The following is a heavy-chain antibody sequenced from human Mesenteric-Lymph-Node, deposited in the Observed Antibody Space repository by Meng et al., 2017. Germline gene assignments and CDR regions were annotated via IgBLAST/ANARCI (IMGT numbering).Heavy chain of an antibody. Sequence: GHVQESGPRLVKPPQPLSLTCMCSWGSISSGDSYWRWIRQPPGKGLEWIGYIYYSGSTYYNPSLKRRVTISVDTSKNQFSLKLSSVTAADTAVYYCARGPTTYFDYWGQGTLVTVSS. CDR3: ARGPTTYFDY. D-gene: IGHD4-17*01. V-gene: IGHV4-30-4*01. J-gene: IGHJ4*02. CDR2: IYYSGST. CDR1: WGSISSGDSY.